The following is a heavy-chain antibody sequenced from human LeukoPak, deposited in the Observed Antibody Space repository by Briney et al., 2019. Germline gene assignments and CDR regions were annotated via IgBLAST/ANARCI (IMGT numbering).Heavy chain of an antibody. CDR1: GGSISGYY. D-gene: IGHD3-22*01. V-gene: IGHV4-59*08. CDR2: IYYSGST. CDR3: ARQNSITMIDC. Sequence: SETLSLTCTVSGGSISGYYWSWIRQPPGKGLEWIGYIYYSGSTNYNPSLKSRVTISVDTSKNQFSLKLSSVTAADTAVYYCARQNSITMIDCWGQGTLVTVSS. J-gene: IGHJ4*02.